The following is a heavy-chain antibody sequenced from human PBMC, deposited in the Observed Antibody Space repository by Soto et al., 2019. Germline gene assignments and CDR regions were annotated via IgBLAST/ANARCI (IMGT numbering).Heavy chain of an antibody. CDR1: GGTFSTYS. J-gene: IGHJ4*02. D-gene: IGHD6-19*01. Sequence: VQLVQSGAEVRQPGSSVRVSCKASGGTFSTYSVTWVRQAAGQGLEWMGGIIPIYDSPYYAQKFLGRVSLTADTSTHTAYMVVSRSTSDDTAVYFSAADSASVAAVPFRDWGQGNLVLDSS. CDR3: AADSASVAAVPFRD. CDR2: IIPIYDSP. V-gene: IGHV1-69*06.